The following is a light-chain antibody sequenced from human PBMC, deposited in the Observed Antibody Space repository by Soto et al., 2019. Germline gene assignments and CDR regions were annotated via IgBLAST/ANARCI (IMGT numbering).Light chain of an antibody. J-gene: IGLJ1*01. CDR3: GTWDAGLSAVV. Sequence: QSVLTQPPSVSAAPGQNVTISCSGTIFNIGNYYVSWYQQLPETAPKLLIYAHNKRPSGIPDRFSGSKSGTSATLGITGLQTGDEADYYCGTWDAGLSAVVFGAGTKLTVL. CDR1: IFNIGNYY. CDR2: AHN. V-gene: IGLV1-51*02.